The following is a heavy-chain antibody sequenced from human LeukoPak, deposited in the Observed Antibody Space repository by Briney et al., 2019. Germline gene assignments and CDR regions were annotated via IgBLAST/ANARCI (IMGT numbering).Heavy chain of an antibody. J-gene: IGHJ6*02. CDR2: IYYSGST. V-gene: IGHV4-59*08. CDR3: ARQGGDYYYYYGMDV. Sequence: SETLSLTCTVSGGSIRSYYWSWIRQPPGKGLEWIGYIYYSGSTNYNPSLKSRVTMSVDTSKNQFSLKMTSVTAADTAVYYCARQGGDYYYYYGMDVWDQGTTVTVSS. CDR1: GGSIRSYY. D-gene: IGHD4-17*01.